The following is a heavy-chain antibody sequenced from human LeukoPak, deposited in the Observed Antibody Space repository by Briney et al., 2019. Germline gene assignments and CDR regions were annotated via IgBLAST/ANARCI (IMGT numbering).Heavy chain of an antibody. D-gene: IGHD5/OR15-5a*01. CDR3: AREGSTYNYFDY. V-gene: IGHV3-48*03. CDR1: GFTFSSYE. J-gene: IGHJ4*02. Sequence: GGSLRLSCAASGFTFSSYEMNWVRQAPGKGLEWVSYISSSGSTIYYADSMKGRFTISRDNAKNSLSLQMNSLRAEDTAVYYCAREGSTYNYFDYWGQGTLVTVSP. CDR2: ISSSGSTI.